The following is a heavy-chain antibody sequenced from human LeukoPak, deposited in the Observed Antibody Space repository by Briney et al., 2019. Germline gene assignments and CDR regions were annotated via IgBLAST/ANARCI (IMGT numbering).Heavy chain of an antibody. V-gene: IGHV1-3*04. CDR1: GYTFTSYA. J-gene: IGHJ4*02. D-gene: IGHD5-12*01. Sequence: ASVKVSCKASGYTFTSYAMHWVRQAPGQRLEWMGWINTGNGNTKYSQEFQGRVTITRDTSANTAYMELSGLTSDDTAVYYCARGRFSGYGADWGQGTLVTVSS. CDR3: ARGRFSGYGAD. CDR2: INTGNGNT.